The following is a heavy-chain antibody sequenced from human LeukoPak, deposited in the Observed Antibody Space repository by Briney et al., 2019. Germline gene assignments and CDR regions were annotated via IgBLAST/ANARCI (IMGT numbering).Heavy chain of an antibody. J-gene: IGHJ4*02. CDR3: ARDSYYGDYEEFFDY. Sequence: GGSLRLSCAASGFPFSGYSINWVRQAPGKGLEWVSSISSSSSYIYYADSVKGRFTISRDNAKNSLYLQMNSLRAEDTAVYYCARDSYYGDYEEFFDYWGQGTLVTVSS. D-gene: IGHD4-17*01. CDR1: GFPFSGYS. V-gene: IGHV3-21*01. CDR2: ISSSSSYI.